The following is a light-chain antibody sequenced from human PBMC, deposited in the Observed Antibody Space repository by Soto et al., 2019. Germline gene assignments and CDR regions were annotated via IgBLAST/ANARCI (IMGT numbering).Light chain of an antibody. J-gene: IGLJ3*02. Sequence: QLVLTQSPSASASLGASVKLTCTLSSGHSSYAIAWHQQQPEKGPRYLMKLNSDGSHSKGDGIPDRFSGSSSGAERYLTISSLQSEDEADYYCQTWGTGTWVFGGRTKLTVL. CDR3: QTWGTGTWV. CDR1: SGHSSYA. V-gene: IGLV4-69*01. CDR2: LNSDGSH.